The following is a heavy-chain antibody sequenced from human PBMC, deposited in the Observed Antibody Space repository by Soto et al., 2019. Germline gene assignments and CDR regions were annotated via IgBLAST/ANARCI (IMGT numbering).Heavy chain of an antibody. D-gene: IGHD4-17*01. V-gene: IGHV5-51*01. CDR3: ARQVQPYNDYGNPPTNDY. Sequence: GESLKISCKGSGYSFTSYWIGWVRQMPGKGLEWMGIIYPGDSDTRYSPSFQGQVTISADKSISTAYLQWSSLKASDTAMYYCARQVQPYNDYGNPPTNDYWGQGTLVTVSS. CDR2: IYPGDSDT. CDR1: GYSFTSYW. J-gene: IGHJ4*02.